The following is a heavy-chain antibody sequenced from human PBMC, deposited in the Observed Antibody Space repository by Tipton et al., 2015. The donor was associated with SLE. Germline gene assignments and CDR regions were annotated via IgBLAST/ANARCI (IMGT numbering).Heavy chain of an antibody. D-gene: IGHD3-10*01. Sequence: LSCAVYGGSFSGYYWSWIRQPPGKGLEWIGEINHSGSTNYNPSLKSRVTISVDTSKNQFSLKLSSVTAADTAVYYCARGFYYGSGIPWGQGTMVTVSS. CDR1: GGSFSGYY. J-gene: IGHJ3*01. V-gene: IGHV4-34*01. CDR3: ARGFYYGSGIP. CDR2: INHSGST.